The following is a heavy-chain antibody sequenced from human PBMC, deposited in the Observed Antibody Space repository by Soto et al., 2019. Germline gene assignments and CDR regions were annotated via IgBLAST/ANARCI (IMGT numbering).Heavy chain of an antibody. D-gene: IGHD3-3*01. CDR1: GYTFTGYY. CDR3: ARDQGWMYYDFWSGYYGMDV. J-gene: IGHJ6*02. V-gene: IGHV1-2*02. Sequence: GASVKVSCKASGYTFTGYYMHWVRQAPGQGLEWMGWINPNSGGTNYAQKFQGRVTMTRDTSISTAYMELSRLRSDDTAVYYCARDQGWMYYDFWSGYYGMDVWVQGTTVTVSS. CDR2: INPNSGGT.